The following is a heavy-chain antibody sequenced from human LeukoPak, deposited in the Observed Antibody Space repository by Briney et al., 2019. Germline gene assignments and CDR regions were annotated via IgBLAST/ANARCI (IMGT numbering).Heavy chain of an antibody. D-gene: IGHD1-26*01. V-gene: IGHV3-11*06. J-gene: IGHJ1*01. CDR1: GFTFSDYY. CDR2: ISSSSSDT. Sequence: PGGSLRLSCVASGFTFSDYYLTWIRQAPGKGLEWVSYISSSSSDTNYADSVRGRFTISRDNANKSLYLQMNSLRDEDTAVYYCARVGATWYFQHWGQGALVTISS. CDR3: ARVGATWYFQH.